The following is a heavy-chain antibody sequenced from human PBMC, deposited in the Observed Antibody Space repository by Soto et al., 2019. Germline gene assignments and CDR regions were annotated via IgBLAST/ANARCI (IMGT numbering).Heavy chain of an antibody. V-gene: IGHV4-30-2*01. Sequence: SETLSLTCGVSGGSLSGATYSWNWIRQTPGKGLEWIGYIFPSGTTYYNPSLRSRVTISIDVSKNQFSLSLRSLTAADTAFYYCATPTPLRGAMMTNINFDFWGQGTPVTVSS. CDR1: GGSLSGATYS. J-gene: IGHJ4*02. CDR3: ATPTPLRGAMMTNINFDF. CDR2: IFPSGTT. D-gene: IGHD3-10*01.